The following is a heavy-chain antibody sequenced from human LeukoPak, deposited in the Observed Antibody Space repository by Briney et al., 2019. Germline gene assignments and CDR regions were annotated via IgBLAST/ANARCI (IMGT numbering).Heavy chain of an antibody. V-gene: IGHV3-7*01. Sequence: GGSLRLSCAASRFTFSNYWMGWVRQAPGKGLEWVANIKHDGSEEYYAESLKGRFTISRDNAKKTLYLQMNSLRDEDTGVYYCATYSVYGKRELDNWGQGTLVTVSS. CDR2: IKHDGSEE. CDR1: RFTFSNYW. D-gene: IGHD5/OR15-5a*01. J-gene: IGHJ4*02. CDR3: ATYSVYGKRELDN.